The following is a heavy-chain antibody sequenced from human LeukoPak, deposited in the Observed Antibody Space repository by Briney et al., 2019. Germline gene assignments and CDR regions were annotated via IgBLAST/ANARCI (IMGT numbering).Heavy chain of an antibody. Sequence: SVKVSCKASEGTFSRYAISLVRQAPGQGLEWMGRIIPILGIANYAQKFQGRVTITADKSTSTAYMELSSLRSEDTAVYYCARDGPPKQLVDWFDPWGQGTLVTVSS. CDR3: ARDGPPKQLVDWFDP. CDR1: EGTFSRYA. CDR2: IIPILGIA. J-gene: IGHJ5*02. V-gene: IGHV1-69*04. D-gene: IGHD6-13*01.